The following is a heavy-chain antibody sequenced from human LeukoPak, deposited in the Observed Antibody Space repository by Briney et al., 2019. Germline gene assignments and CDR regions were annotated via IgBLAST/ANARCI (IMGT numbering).Heavy chain of an antibody. CDR2: ISGSGGST. V-gene: IGHV3-23*01. Sequence: PGGSLRLSCVPSGFSFSNYAMSWVRQAPGKGLEWVSSISGSGGSTHYAGSVKGRFTISRDKTKNTLYLQMNSLRAEDTAVYYCAKSSYYDASGYYREYYFDYWGQGTLVTVSS. CDR3: AKSSYYDASGYYREYYFDY. J-gene: IGHJ4*02. CDR1: GFSFSNYA. D-gene: IGHD3-22*01.